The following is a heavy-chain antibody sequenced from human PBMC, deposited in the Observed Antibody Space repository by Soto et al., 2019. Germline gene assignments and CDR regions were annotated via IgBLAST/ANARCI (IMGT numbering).Heavy chain of an antibody. V-gene: IGHV3-23*01. J-gene: IGHJ4*02. CDR2: ISGSGGST. CDR1: GFTFSSYA. CDR3: AKTLMGIAVAGTLDY. Sequence: GGTLRLSCAASGFTFSSYAMRWVRQAPGKGLEWVSAISGSGGSTYYADSVKGRFTISRDNSKNTLYLQMNSLRAEDTAVYYCAKTLMGIAVAGTLDYWGQGALVTVSS. D-gene: IGHD6-19*01.